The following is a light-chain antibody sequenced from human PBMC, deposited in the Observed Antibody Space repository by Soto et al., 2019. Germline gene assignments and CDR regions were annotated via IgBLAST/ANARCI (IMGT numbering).Light chain of an antibody. CDR1: SSDVGSYNL. Sequence: QCALTQPASVSGSPGQSITISCTGTSSDVGSYNLVSWYQHHPGKAPKLMIYEGSNRPSGVSTRFSGSKSGNTASLTISGLQAEDEADYYCSSYAGAVVFGGGTKLTVL. CDR3: SSYAGAVV. J-gene: IGLJ2*01. CDR2: EGS. V-gene: IGLV2-23*01.